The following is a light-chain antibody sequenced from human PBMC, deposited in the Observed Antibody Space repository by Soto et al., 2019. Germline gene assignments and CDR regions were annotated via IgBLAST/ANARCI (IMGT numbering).Light chain of an antibody. V-gene: IGKV1-5*01. CDR2: DVS. CDR1: QSISRS. J-gene: IGKJ1*01. CDR3: QQFYMGWT. Sequence: DIQMTQSPSTLSASVGDRVTITCRASQSISRSLAWYQHQPGKAPKLLIYDVSSLESGVPSRFSGFGSGTEFTLYINILQPADFGTYYCQQFYMGWTFGQGTTVDLK.